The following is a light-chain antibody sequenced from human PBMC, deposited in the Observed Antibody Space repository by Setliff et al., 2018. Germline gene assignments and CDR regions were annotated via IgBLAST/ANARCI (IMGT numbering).Light chain of an antibody. Sequence: QSALTQPASVSGSPGQSITIPCTGTSSDVGGYNSVSWYQQHPGKAPKLMIYDVSNRPSGVSNRFSGSKSGNTASLTISGLQAEDEADYYCSSYTSSSIFDVFGTGTKVTVL. CDR1: SSDVGGYNS. CDR2: DVS. CDR3: SSYTSSSIFDV. V-gene: IGLV2-14*03. J-gene: IGLJ1*01.